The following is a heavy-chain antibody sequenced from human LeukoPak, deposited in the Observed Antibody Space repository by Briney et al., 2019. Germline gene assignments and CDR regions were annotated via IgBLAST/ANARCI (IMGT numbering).Heavy chain of an antibody. CDR2: IYYSGST. CDR1: GGSISSYY. J-gene: IGHJ3*02. V-gene: IGHV4-59*01. CDR3: ARAVIVVVPAVDAFDI. Sequence: SETLSLTCTVSGGSISSYYWSWIRQPPGKGLEWIGYIYYSGSTNYNPSLKSRVTISVDTSKNQFSLKLSSVTAADTAVYYCARAVIVVVPAVDAFDIWGQGTMVTVSS. D-gene: IGHD2-2*01.